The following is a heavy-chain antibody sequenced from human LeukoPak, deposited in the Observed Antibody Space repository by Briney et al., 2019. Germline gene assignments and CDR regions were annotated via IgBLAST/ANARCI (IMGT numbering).Heavy chain of an antibody. V-gene: IGHV1-69*13. CDR1: GGTFSSYV. Sequence: SVKVSCKASGGTFSSYVISWVRQAPGQGLEWMGGIIPIFGTANYAQKFQGRVTITADESTSTAYMELSSLRSEDTAVYYCARASDSGSYYRYYYYYMDVWGKGTTVTISS. D-gene: IGHD1-26*01. J-gene: IGHJ6*03. CDR3: ARASDSGSYYRYYYYYMDV. CDR2: IIPIFGTA.